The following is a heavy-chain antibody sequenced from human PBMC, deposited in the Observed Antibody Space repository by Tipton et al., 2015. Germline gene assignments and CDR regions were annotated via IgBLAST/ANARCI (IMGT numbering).Heavy chain of an antibody. Sequence: SLRLSCAASGFTFSSYEMNWVRQAPGKGLEWISYISSSGSTQYYADSVKGRFTISRSNAKNSLNLQMSSLRDEDTAVYFCARAGYCRGGSSYYEASDMSGQGTMVTVSS. J-gene: IGHJ3*02. D-gene: IGHD2-15*01. CDR1: GFTFSSYE. CDR3: ARAGYCRGGSSYYEASDM. CDR2: ISSSGSTQ. V-gene: IGHV3-48*03.